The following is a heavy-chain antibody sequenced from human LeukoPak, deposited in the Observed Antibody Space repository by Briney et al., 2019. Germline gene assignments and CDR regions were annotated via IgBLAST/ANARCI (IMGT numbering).Heavy chain of an antibody. CDR3: AKRPDCSTTNCFRFEY. V-gene: IGHV3-23*01. D-gene: IGHD2-2*01. Sequence: PGGSLRLSCAASGFTFSTYAMSWVRQAPGQGLEWVSSINGDGGSTYYAESGKGRFTVSRDNSKNTLYLQMDSLRAEDTAVYYCAKRPDCSTTNCFRFEYWGQGTLVTVSS. J-gene: IGHJ4*02. CDR2: INGDGGST. CDR1: GFTFSTYA.